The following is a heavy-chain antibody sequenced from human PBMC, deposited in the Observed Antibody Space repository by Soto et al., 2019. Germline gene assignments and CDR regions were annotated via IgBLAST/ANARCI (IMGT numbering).Heavy chain of an antibody. V-gene: IGHV1-69*01. D-gene: IGHD5-18*01. CDR3: ARDVFLYGYYPIFDI. CDR2: IIPVFGRP. CDR1: GGTFNTYG. J-gene: IGHJ4*02. Sequence: QVHLVQSGGEVKKPGSSVKVSCTAFGGTFNTYGISWVRQAPRQGLEWMGRIIPVFGRPNYAQRFQGRVTSNADESTSPAYMELSSLSCGATAAEYCARDVFLYGYYPIFDIWGQGALVTVSS.